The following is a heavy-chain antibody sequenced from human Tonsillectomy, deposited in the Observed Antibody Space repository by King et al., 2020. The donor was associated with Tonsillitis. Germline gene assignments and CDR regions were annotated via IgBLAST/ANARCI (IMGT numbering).Heavy chain of an antibody. D-gene: IGHD6-19*01. CDR1: GGSIGTYY. CDR3: ARQYRLSSGWTVHETFDS. CDR2: IYYSGST. J-gene: IGHJ3*02. Sequence: VQLQESGPGLVKPSETLSLTCTVSGGSIGTYYWSWIRQPPGKGLEWIGYIYYSGSTTYNPSLKSRVTISVDTSKNQFSLSLSSVTAADSAVYYCARQYRLSSGWTVHETFDSWGQGTMVTVSS. V-gene: IGHV4-59*01.